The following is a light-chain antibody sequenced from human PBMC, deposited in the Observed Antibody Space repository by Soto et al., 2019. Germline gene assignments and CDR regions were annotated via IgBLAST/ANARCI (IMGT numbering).Light chain of an antibody. CDR2: LNSDGSH. J-gene: IGLJ2*01. CDR3: QTWGTGVV. Sequence: QLVLTQSPSASASLGASVKLTCTLSSGYSSYAIAWHQQQPEKGPRYLMKLNSDGSHSKGDGIPDRFSGSSSGAERYLTISSLQSEDEADYYCQTWGTGVVFGGGTKLTVL. V-gene: IGLV4-69*01. CDR1: SGYSSYA.